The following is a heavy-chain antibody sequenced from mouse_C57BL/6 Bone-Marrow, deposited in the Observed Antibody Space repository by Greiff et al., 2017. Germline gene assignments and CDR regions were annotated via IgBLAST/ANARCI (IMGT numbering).Heavy chain of an antibody. D-gene: IGHD1-2*01. CDR3: ARSFSFCYFAY. CDR1: GYTFTSYW. Sequence: QVQLQQPGAELVKPGASVTLSCKASGYTFTSYWMQWVKQRPGQGLEWIGEIDPSDSYTNYNQKFKGKATLTVDKSSSTAYMQLSSLTSEDSSVYYCARSFSFCYFAYWCQVTTLSVSS. J-gene: IGHJ2*01. V-gene: IGHV1-50*01. CDR2: IDPSDSYT.